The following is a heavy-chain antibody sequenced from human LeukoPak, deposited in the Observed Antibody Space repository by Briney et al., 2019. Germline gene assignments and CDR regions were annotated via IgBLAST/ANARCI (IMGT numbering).Heavy chain of an antibody. Sequence: SETLSLTCTVSGGSISSSSYYWGWIRQPPGKGLEWIGSIYYSGSTYYNPSLKSRVTISVDTSKNQFSLKLSSVTAADTAEYYCARRAHAGDFDYWGQGTLVTVSS. J-gene: IGHJ4*02. D-gene: IGHD1-26*01. CDR1: GGSISSSSYY. V-gene: IGHV4-39*01. CDR3: ARRAHAGDFDY. CDR2: IYYSGST.